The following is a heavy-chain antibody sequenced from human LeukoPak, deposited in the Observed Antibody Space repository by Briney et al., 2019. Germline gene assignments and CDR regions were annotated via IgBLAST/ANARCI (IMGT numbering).Heavy chain of an antibody. J-gene: IGHJ4*02. CDR3: ASVRGGY. CDR1: GFTFIMHS. V-gene: IGHV3-69-1*01. Sequence: PGGSLRLSCAASGFTFIMHSINWVRQAPGKGLEWVSYTTPSGTTYYANSVKDRFSVSRDNGENSVYLLMNNLRAEDTAVYHCASVRGGYWGQGTLVAVSS. D-gene: IGHD3-16*01. CDR2: TTPSGTT.